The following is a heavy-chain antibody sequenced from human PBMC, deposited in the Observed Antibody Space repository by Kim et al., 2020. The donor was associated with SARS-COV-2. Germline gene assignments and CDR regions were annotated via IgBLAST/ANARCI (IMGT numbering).Heavy chain of an antibody. D-gene: IGHD2-2*01. J-gene: IGHJ4*02. Sequence: SETLSLTCTVSGGSISSSSYYWGWIRQPPGKGLEWIGNIYYSGSTYYNPSLKSRVTISVDTSKNQFSLKLSSVTAADTAVYYCARHSRIVVVPAAILAWGQGPLVTVSS. CDR3: ARHSRIVVVPAAILA. CDR1: GGSISSSSYY. V-gene: IGHV4-39*01. CDR2: IYYSGST.